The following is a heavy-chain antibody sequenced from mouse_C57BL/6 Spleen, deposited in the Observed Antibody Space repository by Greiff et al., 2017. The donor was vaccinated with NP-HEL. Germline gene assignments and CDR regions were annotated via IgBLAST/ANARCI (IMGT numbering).Heavy chain of an antibody. D-gene: IGHD3-2*02. CDR3: ARTAQATAWFAY. Sequence: VKLMESGPELVKPGASVKISCKASGYAFSSSWMNWVKQRPGKGLEWIGRIYPGDGDTNYNGKLKGKATLTAEESASTAYIQLSSLTSEDSAVDFWARTAQATAWFAYWGQVTLVTVSA. V-gene: IGHV1-82*01. J-gene: IGHJ3*01. CDR1: GYAFSSSW. CDR2: IYPGDGDT.